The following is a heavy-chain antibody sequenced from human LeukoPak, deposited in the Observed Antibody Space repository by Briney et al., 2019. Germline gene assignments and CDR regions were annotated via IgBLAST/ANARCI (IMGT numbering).Heavy chain of an antibody. CDR3: VRSSTYYDFWSGYYTPETLDY. J-gene: IGHJ4*02. D-gene: IGHD3-3*01. CDR1: GGSISSHY. Sequence: SETLSLTCTVSGGSISSHYWSWIRQPPGKGLEWIGYIYYSGSTNYNPSLKSRVTISVDTSKNQFSLKLSSVTAADTAVYYCVRSSTYYDFWSGYYTPETLDYWGQGTLVTVSS. CDR2: IYYSGST. V-gene: IGHV4-59*11.